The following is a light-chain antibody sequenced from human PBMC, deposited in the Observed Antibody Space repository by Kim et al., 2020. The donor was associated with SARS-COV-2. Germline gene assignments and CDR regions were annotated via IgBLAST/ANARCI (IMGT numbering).Light chain of an antibody. J-gene: IGKJ2*03. CDR3: MQALQTPRYS. CDR2: LGS. V-gene: IGKV2-28*01. Sequence: PASISCRSSQSLLHSNGYNYLDCYLQKPGQSPQLLIYLGSNRASGVPNRFSGSGSGTDFTLKISRVEAEDVGVYYCMQALQTPRYSFGQGTKLEI. CDR1: QSLLHSNGYNY.